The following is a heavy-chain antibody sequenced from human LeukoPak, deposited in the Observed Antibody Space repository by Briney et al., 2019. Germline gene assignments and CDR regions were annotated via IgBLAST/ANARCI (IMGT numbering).Heavy chain of an antibody. D-gene: IGHD3-3*01. CDR3: ARDPRLYSDFWSGPTAYFDY. CDR2: ISYDGSNK. Sequence: PGRSLRLSCAASGFTFSSYAMHWVRQAPGKGLEWVAVISYDGSNKYYADSVKGRFTISRDNSKNTLYMQMNSLRAEETAVYYCARDPRLYSDFWSGPTAYFDYWGQGTLVTVSS. V-gene: IGHV3-30*01. CDR1: GFTFSSYA. J-gene: IGHJ4*02.